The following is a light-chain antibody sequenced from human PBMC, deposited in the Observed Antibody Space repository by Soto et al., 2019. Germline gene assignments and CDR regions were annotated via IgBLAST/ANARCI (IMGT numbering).Light chain of an antibody. CDR3: QQYYRSSIT. CDR2: DAS. CDR1: QSISSW. J-gene: IGKJ5*01. Sequence: DIQMTQSPSTLSASVGDRVTITCRAGQSISSWLAWYQQKPGKAPKLLIYDASTLERGVPSRFSGTGSGTEFTLTISSLQPDDFATYYCQQYYRSSITFGQGTRLEIK. V-gene: IGKV1-5*01.